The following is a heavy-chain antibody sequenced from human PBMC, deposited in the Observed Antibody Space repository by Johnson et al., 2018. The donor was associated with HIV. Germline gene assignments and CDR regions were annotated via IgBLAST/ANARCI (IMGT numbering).Heavy chain of an antibody. V-gene: IGHV3-23*04. Sequence: VQLVESGGGVVQPGRSLTLSCAASGFTFSSYGMHWVRQAPGKWLEWVSAISSSGGDTYSADSVEGRFSVSRDNSKNILYLHMNIVRTDDTALYFCAKEGIVPTAAVVGPPVDLDLWGQGTTVTVSS. J-gene: IGHJ3*01. CDR3: AKEGIVPTAAVVGPPVDLDL. D-gene: IGHD5-12*01. CDR1: GFTFSSYG. CDR2: ISSSGGDT.